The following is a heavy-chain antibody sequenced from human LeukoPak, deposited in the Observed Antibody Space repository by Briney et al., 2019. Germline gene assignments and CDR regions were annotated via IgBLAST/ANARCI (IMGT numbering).Heavy chain of an antibody. D-gene: IGHD3-22*01. CDR1: GGSFSGHY. Sequence: SETLSLTCAVYGGSFSGHYWSWIRQPPGKGLEWIGEINHSGSTNYNPSLKSRVTISVDTSKNQFSLKLSSVTAADTAVYYCARLRYYDSSGYLEGADDAFDIWGQGTMVTVSS. V-gene: IGHV4-34*01. J-gene: IGHJ3*02. CDR2: INHSGST. CDR3: ARLRYYDSSGYLEGADDAFDI.